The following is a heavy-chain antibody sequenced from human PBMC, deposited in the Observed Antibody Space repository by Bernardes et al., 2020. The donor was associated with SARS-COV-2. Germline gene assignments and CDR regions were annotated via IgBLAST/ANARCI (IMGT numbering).Heavy chain of an antibody. CDR1: GFTFSDHN. CDR2: IRSRTDRYTT. Sequence: GSLRLSCAVSGFTFSDHNMDWVRQAPGKGLEWVARIRSRTDRYTTEYAASVQGRFSISRDDATNSLHLQMNSLKTEDTAVYYCARSPLGVAPFDCWGQGTLVTVSS. V-gene: IGHV3-72*01. CDR3: ARSPLGVAPFDC. D-gene: IGHD3-10*01. J-gene: IGHJ4*02.